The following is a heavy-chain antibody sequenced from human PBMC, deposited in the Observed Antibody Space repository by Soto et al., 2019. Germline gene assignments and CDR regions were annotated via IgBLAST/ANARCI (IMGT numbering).Heavy chain of an antibody. CDR2: IKQDGSEK. Sequence: LRLSFAASGFTFSSYWMSWVRQAPGKGLEWVANIKQDGSEKYYMDSVKGRFTISRDNAKNSLYLQMNSLRAEDTAVYYCARDRHYYDSSGPPPSGAFDIWGQGTMVT. D-gene: IGHD3-22*01. V-gene: IGHV3-7*03. J-gene: IGHJ3*02. CDR3: ARDRHYYDSSGPPPSGAFDI. CDR1: GFTFSSYW.